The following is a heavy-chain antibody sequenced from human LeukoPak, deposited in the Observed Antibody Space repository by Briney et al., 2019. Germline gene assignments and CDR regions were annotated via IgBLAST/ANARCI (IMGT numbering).Heavy chain of an antibody. D-gene: IGHD6-19*01. Sequence: ASVKVSCKASGYTFTAYYMHWVRQAPGQGLEWMGWINPNSGGTNYAQKFQGRVTMTRNTSISTAYMELSSLRSEDTAVYYCARAGYSSGLDYWGQGTLVTVSS. J-gene: IGHJ4*02. CDR1: GYTFTAYY. V-gene: IGHV1-2*02. CDR3: ARAGYSSGLDY. CDR2: INPNSGGT.